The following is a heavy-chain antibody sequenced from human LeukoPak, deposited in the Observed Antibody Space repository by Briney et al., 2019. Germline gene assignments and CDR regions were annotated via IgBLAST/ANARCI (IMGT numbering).Heavy chain of an antibody. J-gene: IGHJ6*02. Sequence: SQTLSLTCTVSGGSISSGDYYWSWIRQPPGKGLEWIGYIYYSGGTYYNPSLKSRVTISVDTSKNQFSLKLSSVTAADTAVYYCARDRAPNFHDYGDYYYYYGMDVWGQGTTVTVSS. CDR2: IYYSGGT. CDR3: ARDRAPNFHDYGDYYYYYGMDV. V-gene: IGHV4-30-4*01. CDR1: GGSISSGDYY. D-gene: IGHD4-17*01.